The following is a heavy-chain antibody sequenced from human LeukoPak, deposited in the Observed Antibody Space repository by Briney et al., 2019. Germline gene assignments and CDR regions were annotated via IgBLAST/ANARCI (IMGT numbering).Heavy chain of an antibody. V-gene: IGHV3-23*01. J-gene: IGHJ4*02. CDR3: AKLSGWTGWFFDY. CDR2: ISKSGDST. CDR1: GFTFSSYA. D-gene: IGHD6-19*01. Sequence: GGSLRLSCAASGFTFSSYAISWVRQAPGKGLEWVSAISKSGDSTYYADSVKGRSTISRDNSKNTIYLQMNSLRVEDTAVYYCAKLSGWTGWFFDYWGQGTVVTVSS.